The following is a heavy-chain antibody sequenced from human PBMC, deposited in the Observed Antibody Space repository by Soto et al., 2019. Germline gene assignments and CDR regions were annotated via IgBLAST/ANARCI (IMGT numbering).Heavy chain of an antibody. Sequence: GGSLRVSCRASGFTRGDDNMSWIRQAPGEGLEWVSFIRSKAYGGTTEYAASGKGRFTISRDDSNSIAYLQMNSLKTEDTAVYYCTRDVGSSYYDDLYGMDVWGQVTTFTVS. J-gene: IGHJ6*02. V-gene: IGHV3-49*03. D-gene: IGHD4-17*01. CDR2: IRSKAYGGTT. CDR3: TRDVGSSYYDDLYGMDV. CDR1: GFTRGDDN.